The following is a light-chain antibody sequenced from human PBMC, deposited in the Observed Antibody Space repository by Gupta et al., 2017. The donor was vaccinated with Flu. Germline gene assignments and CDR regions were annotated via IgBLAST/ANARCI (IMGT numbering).Light chain of an antibody. CDR2: DAS. CDR1: QSVSSY. CDR3: QQPSICGLVT. V-gene: IGKV3-11*01. J-gene: IGKJ3*01. Sequence: EIVLTQSPATLSLSPGERATLSCRASQSVSSYLAWYQQKPGQAPRLLIYDASNRDTGIPARFSGSGSGTDFTLTISSREPEDFAVYYCQQPSICGLVTFGHGTKVDIK.